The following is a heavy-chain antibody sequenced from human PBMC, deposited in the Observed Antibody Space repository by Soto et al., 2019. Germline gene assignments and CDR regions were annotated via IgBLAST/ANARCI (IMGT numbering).Heavy chain of an antibody. Sequence: GASVKVSCKASGYTFTSYGISWVRQAPGQGLEWMGWISAYNGNTNYAQKLQGRVTMTTDTSTSTAYMELRSLRSDDTAVYYCARFSTYYDFWSVYSPFAPWGQGPLFTVSS. CDR1: GYTFTSYG. CDR2: ISAYNGNT. D-gene: IGHD3-3*01. CDR3: ARFSTYYDFWSVYSPFAP. V-gene: IGHV1-18*01. J-gene: IGHJ5*02.